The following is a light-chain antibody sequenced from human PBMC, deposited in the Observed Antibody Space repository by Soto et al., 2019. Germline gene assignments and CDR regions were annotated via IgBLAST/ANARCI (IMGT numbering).Light chain of an antibody. Sequence: KTISFAAVSVSIRYRVTITGRASQSLSGWLAWYQQKPGKAPNLLIYDASSLEDGVPSRFSGSGSGTEFTLTISSLQPDDFATYYCQQYNSYSWTFGQGGKV. V-gene: IGKV1-5*01. CDR2: DAS. J-gene: IGKJ1*01. CDR3: QQYNSYSWT. CDR1: QSLSGW.